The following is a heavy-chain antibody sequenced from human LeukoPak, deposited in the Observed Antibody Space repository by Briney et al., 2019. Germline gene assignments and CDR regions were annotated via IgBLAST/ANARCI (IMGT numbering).Heavy chain of an antibody. V-gene: IGHV3-53*01. D-gene: IGHD6-19*01. CDR1: GFTVSSNY. CDR2: IHKNAIT. CDR3: ASDRYSSADTNPKDGAFDI. Sequence: GGSLRLSCAASGFTVSSNYMTWVRQAPGKGPQWVSVIHKNAITYYADTVKGRFTISRDNSKNMVYLQMNSLRAEDTAVYYCASDRYSSADTNPKDGAFDIWGQGTMVTVSS. J-gene: IGHJ3*02.